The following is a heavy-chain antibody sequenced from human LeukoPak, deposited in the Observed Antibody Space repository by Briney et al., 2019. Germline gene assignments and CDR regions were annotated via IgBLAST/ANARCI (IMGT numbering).Heavy chain of an antibody. Sequence: QSGGSLRLSCAASGLTFSNYWMHWVRQAPGKGLEWVSRIHPDGRETSYADSVKGRFTVSRDNAKNTLYLQMNSLRAEDTAVYYCAKVLSGYYVVLDIWGQGTMVAVSS. CDR1: GLTFSNYW. V-gene: IGHV3-74*01. CDR3: AKVLSGYYVVLDI. D-gene: IGHD3-3*01. J-gene: IGHJ3*02. CDR2: IHPDGRET.